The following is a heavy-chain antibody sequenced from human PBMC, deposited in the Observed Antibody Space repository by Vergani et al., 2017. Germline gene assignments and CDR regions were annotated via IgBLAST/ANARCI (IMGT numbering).Heavy chain of an antibody. CDR2: ISGPGLST. Sequence: EVHLLESGGGLVQSGGSLRLPCAASGFTFRTSAVRWVRQAPGRGLAWVSSISGPGLSTSFADSVKGRFSISRDNSKNTVFLQMHSLRAEDTAIYYCVKEKIDLGSYFFDSWGHGILVTVSS. CDR3: VKEKIDLGSYFFDS. J-gene: IGHJ4*01. CDR1: GFTFRTSA. D-gene: IGHD2/OR15-2a*01. V-gene: IGHV3-23*01.